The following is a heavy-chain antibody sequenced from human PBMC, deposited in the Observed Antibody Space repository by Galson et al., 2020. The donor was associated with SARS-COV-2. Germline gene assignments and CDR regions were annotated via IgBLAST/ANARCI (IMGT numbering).Heavy chain of an antibody. D-gene: IGHD6-13*01. J-gene: IGHJ6*03. CDR3: AREIASADSGFRYYFYDMDV. CDR2: IIPVYDTT. V-gene: IGHV1-69*13. CDR1: GGTFSSYG. Sequence: SVKVSCKASGGTFSSYGISWVRQAPGQGLEWMGKIIPVYDTTKYARNFQGRVTFTADESTNTVYMELSSLRSEDTAVYYCAREIASADSGFRYYFYDMDVWGKGTTVTISS.